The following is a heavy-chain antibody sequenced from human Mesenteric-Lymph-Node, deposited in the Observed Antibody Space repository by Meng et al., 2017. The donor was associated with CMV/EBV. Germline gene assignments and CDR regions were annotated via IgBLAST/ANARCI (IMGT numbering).Heavy chain of an antibody. J-gene: IGHJ4*02. Sequence: SETLSLTCTVSSGSISSYYWSWIRQPPGKGLEWIGYIHYSGSTNYNSSLKSRVTISIDTSKNQFSLKLRSVTAADTAVYYCARFDYWGQGALVTVPQ. CDR1: SGSISSYY. V-gene: IGHV4-59*01. CDR3: ARFDY. CDR2: IHYSGST.